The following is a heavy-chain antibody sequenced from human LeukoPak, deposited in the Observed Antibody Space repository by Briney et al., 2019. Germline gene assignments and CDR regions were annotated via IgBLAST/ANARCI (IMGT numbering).Heavy chain of an antibody. D-gene: IGHD3-9*01. CDR1: GFIFSNYA. V-gene: IGHV3-23*01. CDR3: AKWGYYDVLTAYYVSDF. J-gene: IGHJ5*01. Sequence: GASLRLSCAASGFIFSNYAMYWVRQAPGKGLEWVSAISGRSDNTYYADSVKGRFTLSRDSSKNTLYLQMNSLRADDTAVYYCAKWGYYDVLTAYYVSDFWAHETLVTVSS. CDR2: ISGRSDNT.